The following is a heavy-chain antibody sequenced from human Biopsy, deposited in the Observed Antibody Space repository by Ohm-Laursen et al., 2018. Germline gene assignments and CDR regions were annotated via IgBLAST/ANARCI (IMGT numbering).Heavy chain of an antibody. Sequence: SVTLSLTCSVSGGSIISYYWTWIWQPPGKGLEWIGHVYNGGITNYNPSLKSRVTISKDTSKDQFSLQVNSVTAADTAVYYCARTPRDSFWSGSYKRGLWFDPWGQGTLVIVSS. CDR1: GGSIISYY. CDR2: VYNGGIT. CDR3: ARTPRDSFWSGSYKRGLWFDP. D-gene: IGHD3-3*01. J-gene: IGHJ5*02. V-gene: IGHV4-59*01.